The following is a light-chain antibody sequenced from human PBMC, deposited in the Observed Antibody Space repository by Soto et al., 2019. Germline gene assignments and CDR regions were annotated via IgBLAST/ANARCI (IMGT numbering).Light chain of an antibody. Sequence: PGERATLSCRASQSVGNSHVAWYQQRRGLPPRLLIYGASNRATGIPDRFSGSGSGADFTLTISRLEPEDSATYFCQQYNDFQYTFGPGTKLEI. CDR2: GAS. CDR1: QSVGNSH. J-gene: IGKJ2*01. V-gene: IGKV3-20*01. CDR3: QQYNDFQYT.